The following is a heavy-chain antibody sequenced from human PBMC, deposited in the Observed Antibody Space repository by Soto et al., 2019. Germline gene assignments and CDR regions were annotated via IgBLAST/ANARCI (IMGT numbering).Heavy chain of an antibody. CDR1: GGSINTFY. J-gene: IGHJ5*02. Sequence: SETLSLTCTVSGGSINTFYWSWVRQPAGKGLEWIGRIFSSGSTSYNPSLESRVTMSVDTSKNQFSLNLSSVTAADTAVFYCVTYGYSGQRNWFDPWGQGTLVTVSS. CDR3: VTYGYSGQRNWFDP. CDR2: IFSSGST. V-gene: IGHV4-4*07. D-gene: IGHD5-12*01.